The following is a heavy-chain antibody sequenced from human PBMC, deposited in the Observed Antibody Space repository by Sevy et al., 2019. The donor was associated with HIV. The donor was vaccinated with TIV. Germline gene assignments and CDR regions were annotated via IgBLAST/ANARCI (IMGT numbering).Heavy chain of an antibody. V-gene: IGHV3-11*06. J-gene: IGHJ5*02. CDR3: ARISGGSIASWFDP. D-gene: IGHD2-15*01. Sequence: GGSLRLSCAASGFTFSAYYMSWIRQAPGKGLEWVSYISSSSSYKNYADSVKGRFTISRDNAKNSLYLQMNSLRAEDTAVYYCARISGGSIASWFDPWGQGTLVTVSS. CDR2: ISSSSSYK. CDR1: GFTFSAYY.